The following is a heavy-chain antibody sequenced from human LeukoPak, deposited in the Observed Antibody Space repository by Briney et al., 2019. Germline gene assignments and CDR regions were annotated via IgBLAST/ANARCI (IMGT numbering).Heavy chain of an antibody. D-gene: IGHD1-26*01. J-gene: IGHJ6*03. CDR3: ARDIIPSGRYYYYYYMDV. Sequence: SETLSLTCTVSGGSFSSYYWSWIRQRAGKGLEWIGRIYTSGSTNYNPSLKSRVTMSVDTSKNQFSLKLSSVTAADTAVYYCARDIIPSGRYYYYYYMDVWGKGTTVTVSS. V-gene: IGHV4-4*07. CDR2: IYTSGST. CDR1: GGSFSSYY.